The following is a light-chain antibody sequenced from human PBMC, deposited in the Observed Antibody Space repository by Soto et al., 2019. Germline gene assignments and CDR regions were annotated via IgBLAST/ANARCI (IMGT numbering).Light chain of an antibody. CDR1: QSVSSN. J-gene: IGKJ4*01. CDR3: QQYNNWPLALT. Sequence: EIVMTQSPATLSVSPGERATLSCRASQSVSSNLAWYQQKPGQAPRLLIYGASTRATGIPARFSGSGSGTEFTLTISNLQSEDFAVYYCQQYNNWPLALTFGGGTKVEIK. V-gene: IGKV3-15*01. CDR2: GAS.